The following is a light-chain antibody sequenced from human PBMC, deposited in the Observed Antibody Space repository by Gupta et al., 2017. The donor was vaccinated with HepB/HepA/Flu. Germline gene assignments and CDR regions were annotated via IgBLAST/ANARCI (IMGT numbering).Light chain of an antibody. Sequence: EIVMTQSPATLSVSPGERATLSCRASQSVSSNLAWYQQKPGQAPRLLIYGASTRATNVTARFSASGCGKELSLTSSSRQSEDFAVHYRHLDNNWARVTFGQGTPLEIK. J-gene: IGKJ5*01. CDR3: HLDNNWARVT. CDR2: GAS. V-gene: IGKV3-15*01. CDR1: QSVSSN.